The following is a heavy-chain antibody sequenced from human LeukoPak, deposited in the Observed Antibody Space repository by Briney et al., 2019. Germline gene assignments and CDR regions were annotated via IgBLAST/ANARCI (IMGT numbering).Heavy chain of an antibody. V-gene: IGHV3-21*01. D-gene: IGHD3-10*01. CDR1: GFTFNTYS. CDR2: ITSSSGYT. J-gene: IGHJ4*02. CDR3: ARSDSGSGSYFDY. Sequence: GGSLRLSCAASGFTFNTYSMNWVRQAPGKGLEWVSSITSSSGYTYYADSVKGRFTISRDNAYNSLYLQMDGLSADDTAVYYCARSDSGSGSYFDYWGQGTLVTVSS.